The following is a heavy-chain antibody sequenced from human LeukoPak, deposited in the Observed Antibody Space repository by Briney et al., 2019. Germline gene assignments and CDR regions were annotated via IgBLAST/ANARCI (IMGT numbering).Heavy chain of an antibody. J-gene: IGHJ4*02. CDR2: ISSSSSYI. Sequence: GRSLRLSCAASGFTFSNYGMHWVRQAPGKGLEWVSSISSSSSYIYYADSVKGRFTISRDNAKNSLYLQMNSLRAEDTAVYYCARDALTTSRVVVVPAASDYWGQGTLVTVSS. D-gene: IGHD2-2*01. CDR1: GFTFSNYG. V-gene: IGHV3-21*01. CDR3: ARDALTTSRVVVVPAASDY.